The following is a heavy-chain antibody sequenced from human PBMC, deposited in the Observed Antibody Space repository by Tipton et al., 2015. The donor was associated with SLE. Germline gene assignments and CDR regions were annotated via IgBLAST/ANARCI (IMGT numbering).Heavy chain of an antibody. CDR2: IDHSGVT. D-gene: IGHD6-13*01. CDR3: TRAEFSSNWYMYWHFDL. V-gene: IGHV4-30-4*08. CDR1: GASISSGAIY. Sequence: TLSLTCSVSGASISSGAIYWTWIRQPPGKGLEWIGDIDHSGVTHYNPSLKSRVTISRDTSGNQFSLNLSSVTASDTAVYFCTRAEFSSNWYMYWHFDLWGRGTLVTVSS. J-gene: IGHJ2*01.